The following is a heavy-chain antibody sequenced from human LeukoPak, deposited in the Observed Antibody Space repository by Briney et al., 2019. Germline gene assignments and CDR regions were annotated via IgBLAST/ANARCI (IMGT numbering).Heavy chain of an antibody. Sequence: SGTLSLTCAVSGGSISSYYWSWIRQPPGKGLEWIGYIYYSGITNYNPSLKSRVTISVDTSKNQFSLKLSSVTAADTAVYYCAREAAVPVNWFDPWGQGTLVTVSS. CDR1: GGSISSYY. D-gene: IGHD2-2*01. CDR3: AREAAVPVNWFDP. CDR2: IYYSGIT. V-gene: IGHV4-59*12. J-gene: IGHJ5*02.